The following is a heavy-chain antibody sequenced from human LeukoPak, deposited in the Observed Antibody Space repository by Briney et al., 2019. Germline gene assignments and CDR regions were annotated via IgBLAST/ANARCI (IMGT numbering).Heavy chain of an antibody. Sequence: ASVKVSCKASGYTFTGYYMHWVRQAPGQGLEWMGWINPNSGGTNYTQKFQGRVTMTTDTSTSTAYMELRSLRSDDTAVYYCARDYYDNTGYLPFDYWGQGTLVTVSS. D-gene: IGHD3-22*01. CDR1: GYTFTGYY. CDR2: INPNSGGT. CDR3: ARDYYDNTGYLPFDY. V-gene: IGHV1-2*02. J-gene: IGHJ4*02.